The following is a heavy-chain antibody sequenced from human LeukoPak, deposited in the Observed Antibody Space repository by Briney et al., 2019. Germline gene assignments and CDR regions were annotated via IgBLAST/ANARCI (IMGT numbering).Heavy chain of an antibody. CDR3: AKDPTYSGSYYWDY. J-gene: IGHJ4*02. D-gene: IGHD1-26*01. CDR2: IYSGGGT. CDR1: GFTVSGDY. V-gene: IGHV3-53*01. Sequence: GGSLRLSCAASGFTVSGDYMSWVRQAPRKGLDWVSVIYSGGGTYYADSVKGRFTISRHNSKNTLYLQMNSLRAEDTAVYYCAKDPTYSGSYYWDYWGQGTLVTVSS.